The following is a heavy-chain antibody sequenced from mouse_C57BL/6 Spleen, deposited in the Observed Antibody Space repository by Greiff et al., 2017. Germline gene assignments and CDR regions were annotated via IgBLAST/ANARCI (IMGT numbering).Heavy chain of an antibody. CDR1: GFSLTSYG. Sequence: QVQLKQSGPGLVQPSQSLSITCTVSGFSLTSYGVHWVRQSPGKGLEWLGVIWSGGSTDYNAAFISRLSISKDNSKSQVFFKMNSLQADDTAIYDCARNIYDGYSPFAYWGQGTLVTVSA. CDR2: IWSGGST. V-gene: IGHV2-2*01. D-gene: IGHD2-3*01. CDR3: ARNIYDGYSPFAY. J-gene: IGHJ3*01.